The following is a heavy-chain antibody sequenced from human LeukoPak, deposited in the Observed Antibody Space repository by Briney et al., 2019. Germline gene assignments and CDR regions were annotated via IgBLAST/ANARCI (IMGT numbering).Heavy chain of an antibody. CDR2: ISWNSGSI. Sequence: GRSLRLSCAASGFTFDDYAMHWVRQAPGKGLEWVSGISWNSGSIGYADSVKGRFTISRDNAKNSLYLQMNSLRAEDTALYYCAKLSGYSSTCDYWGQGALVTVSS. CDR3: AKLSGYSSTCDY. CDR1: GFTFDDYA. D-gene: IGHD3-22*01. J-gene: IGHJ4*02. V-gene: IGHV3-9*01.